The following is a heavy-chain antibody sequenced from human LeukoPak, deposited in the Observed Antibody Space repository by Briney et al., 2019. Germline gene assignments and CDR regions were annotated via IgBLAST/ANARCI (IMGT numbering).Heavy chain of an antibody. J-gene: IGHJ4*02. CDR3: ARGGSGSYYMPVISGSDY. CDR2: INPSGGST. CDR1: GYTFTSYY. Sequence: ASVKVSCKASGYTFTSYYMHWVRQAPGQGLEWMGIINPSGGSTSYAQKFQGRVTMTRDMSTSTVYMELSSLRSEDTAVYYCARGGSGSYYMPVISGSDYWGQGTLVTVSS. V-gene: IGHV1-46*01. D-gene: IGHD3-10*01.